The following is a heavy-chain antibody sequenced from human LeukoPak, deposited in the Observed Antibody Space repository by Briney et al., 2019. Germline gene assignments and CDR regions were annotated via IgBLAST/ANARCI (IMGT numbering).Heavy chain of an antibody. D-gene: IGHD6-19*01. V-gene: IGHV3-30*02. Sequence: GGSLRLSCAASGFTFSSYGMHWVRQAPGKGLEWVAFIRYDGSNKYYADSVKGRFTISRDNSKNTLYLQMNSLRAEDTAVYYCAKAPLIAVAGDYYYYGMDVWGQGTTVTVSS. CDR1: GFTFSSYG. J-gene: IGHJ6*02. CDR2: IRYDGSNK. CDR3: AKAPLIAVAGDYYYYGMDV.